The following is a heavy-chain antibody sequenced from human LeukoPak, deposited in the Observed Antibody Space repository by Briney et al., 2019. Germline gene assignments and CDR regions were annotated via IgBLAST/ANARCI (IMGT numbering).Heavy chain of an antibody. V-gene: IGHV1-18*01. Sequence: ASVKVSCEASGYTFTSYGISWVRQAPGQGLEWMGWISAYNGNTNYAQKLQGRVTMTTDTSTSTAYMELTSLRSDVTAVYYCARVPAWGGELDSWGQGTLVTVST. CDR2: ISAYNGNT. J-gene: IGHJ4*02. CDR3: ARVPAWGGELDS. D-gene: IGHD3-16*01. CDR1: GYTFTSYG.